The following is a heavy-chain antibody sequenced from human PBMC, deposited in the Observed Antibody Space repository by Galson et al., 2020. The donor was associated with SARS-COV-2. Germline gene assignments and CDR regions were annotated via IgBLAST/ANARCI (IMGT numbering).Heavy chain of an antibody. J-gene: IGHJ4*02. Sequence: SETLSLTCTVSGASIDSGRYYWSWIRQHPGKGLEWIGYIHNTGNTYYIPPLESRISISIDTSKNQFSLKVSSVTAADTAVYYCARETYDVLSGYYYYFDYWGPGTLVTVSS. CDR3: ARETYDVLSGYYYYFDY. D-gene: IGHD3-9*01. CDR2: IHNTGNT. CDR1: GASIDSGRYY. V-gene: IGHV4-31*03.